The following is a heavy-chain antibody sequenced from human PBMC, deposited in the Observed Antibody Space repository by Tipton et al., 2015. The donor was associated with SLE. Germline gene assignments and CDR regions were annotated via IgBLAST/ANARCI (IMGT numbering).Heavy chain of an antibody. CDR2: IYYSGST. CDR3: ARQWAGSCYFDY. Sequence: TLSLTCTVSGGSISSSSYYWGWIRQPPGKGLEWIGSIYYSGSTYYNPSLKSRVTISVDTSKNQFSLKLSSVTAADTAVYYCARQWAGSCYFDYWGQGTLVTVSS. J-gene: IGHJ4*02. V-gene: IGHV4-39*01. D-gene: IGHD1-26*01. CDR1: GGSISSSSYY.